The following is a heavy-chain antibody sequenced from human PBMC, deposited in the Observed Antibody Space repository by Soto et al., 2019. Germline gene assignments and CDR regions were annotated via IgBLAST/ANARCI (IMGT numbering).Heavy chain of an antibody. CDR2: IYYSGST. Sequence: PSETLSLTCTVSCGSISSSSYYWGWIRQPPGKGLEWIGSIYYSGSTYYNPSLKSRVTISVDTSKNQFSLKLSSVTAADTAVYYCARHNPPYDFWSGYSYYFDYWGQGTLVTVSS. CDR3: ARHNPPYDFWSGYSYYFDY. V-gene: IGHV4-39*01. D-gene: IGHD3-3*01. CDR1: CGSISSSSYY. J-gene: IGHJ4*02.